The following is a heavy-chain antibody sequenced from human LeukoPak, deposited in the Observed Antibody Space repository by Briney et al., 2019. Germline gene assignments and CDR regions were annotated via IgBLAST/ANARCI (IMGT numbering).Heavy chain of an antibody. CDR2: IYYSGST. V-gene: IGHV4-59*01. J-gene: IGHJ4*02. D-gene: IGHD1-14*01. Sequence: SETLSLTXTVSGGSISSYYWSWLRQPPGKGLEWIGYIYYSGSTNYNPSLKSRVTISVDTSKNQFSLKLSSVTAADTAVYYCARDKHNRFDYWGQGTLVTVSS. CDR1: GGSISSYY. CDR3: ARDKHNRFDY.